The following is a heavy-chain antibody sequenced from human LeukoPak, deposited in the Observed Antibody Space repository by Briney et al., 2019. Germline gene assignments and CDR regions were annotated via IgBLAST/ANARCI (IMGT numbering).Heavy chain of an antibody. CDR2: ISAYNGNT. CDR1: GYTFTSYG. V-gene: IGHV1-18*01. J-gene: IGHJ3*02. D-gene: IGHD3-10*01. CDR3: ARSITMIRGVHDAFDI. Sequence: ASVKVSCKASGYTFTSYGISWVRQAPGQGLEWMGWISAYNGNTNYAQKLQGRVTMTTDTSTSTAYMELRSLIYDDTAVYYCARSITMIRGVHDAFDIWGQGTMVTVSS.